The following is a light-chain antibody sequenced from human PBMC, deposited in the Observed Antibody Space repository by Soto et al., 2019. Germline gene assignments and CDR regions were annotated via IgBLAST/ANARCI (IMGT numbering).Light chain of an antibody. V-gene: IGKV1-39*01. J-gene: IGKJ2*01. CDR1: QSISNY. Sequence: DIQMTQSPSPLSASVGDRVTITCRASQSISNYLNWYQQKEGQAPKLLIFDASRLQSGVPSRFGGSASGTDFTLIISGLQPEDFATYYCQQSYSSPYTFGQGTKLEIK. CDR2: DAS. CDR3: QQSYSSPYT.